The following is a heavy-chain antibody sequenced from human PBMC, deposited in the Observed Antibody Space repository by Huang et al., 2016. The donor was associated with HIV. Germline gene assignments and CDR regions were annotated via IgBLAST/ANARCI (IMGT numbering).Heavy chain of an antibody. Sequence: QLQLQESGPGQVKPSETLSLTCTVSGDFISSTNYYWGWIRQSPGKGLGWVGSVYQVGSTNYSPSLKSRVTLSVDTSRNQFSLRLNSVTAADTAVYYCASQHIGAAATWFWGRGTQVAVSS. J-gene: IGHJ4*02. CDR1: GDFISSTNYY. CDR2: VYQVGST. D-gene: IGHD6-13*01. CDR3: ASQHIGAAATWF. V-gene: IGHV4-39*01.